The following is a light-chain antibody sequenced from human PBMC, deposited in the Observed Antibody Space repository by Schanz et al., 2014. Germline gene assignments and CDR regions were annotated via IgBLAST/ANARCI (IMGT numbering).Light chain of an antibody. CDR3: AAWDDSLDAYV. Sequence: QSALTQPASVSGSPGQSITISCTGTSSDIGGYNYVSWYQQHPGKAPKLMIFDVTNRPSGVSYRFSGSKSGNTASLTISGLQAEDEADYYCAAWDDSLDAYVFGSGTKLTVL. CDR1: SSDIGGYNY. J-gene: IGLJ1*01. CDR2: DVT. V-gene: IGLV2-14*03.